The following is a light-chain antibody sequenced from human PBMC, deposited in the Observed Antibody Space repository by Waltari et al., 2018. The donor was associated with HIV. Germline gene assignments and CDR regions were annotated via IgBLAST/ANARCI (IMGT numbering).Light chain of an antibody. CDR2: EDN. CDR1: SGSIARHY. CDR3: QSYDSSNVV. Sequence: NFMLTQPHSVSESPGKTVTISCTRSSGSIARHYVQWYQQRPARAPTTVISEDNQRPSGVPDRFSGSIDTSSNSASLSIAGLKTEDEADYYCQSYDSSNVVFGGGTKLTVL. V-gene: IGLV6-57*03. J-gene: IGLJ2*01.